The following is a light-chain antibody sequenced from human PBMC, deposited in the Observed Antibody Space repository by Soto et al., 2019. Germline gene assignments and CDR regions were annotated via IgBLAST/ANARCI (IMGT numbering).Light chain of an antibody. V-gene: IGKV3-15*01. CDR2: GAS. J-gene: IGKJ4*01. CDR3: QQYNHWPPLT. Sequence: EIVMTQSPDTLSVSPGERATLSCRASQSVGRNLAWYQQKPGQAPRLLIYGASTRATGIPARFSGSGSGTEFTLTISSLQSEDFAIYSCQQYNHWPPLTFGGGTKVEIK. CDR1: QSVGRN.